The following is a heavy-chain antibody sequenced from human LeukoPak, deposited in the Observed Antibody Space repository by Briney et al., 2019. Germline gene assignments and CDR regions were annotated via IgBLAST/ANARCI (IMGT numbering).Heavy chain of an antibody. CDR2: IKGDGRAK. CDR1: GFTFSRYW. Sequence: GGSLRLSCTASGFTFSRYWMTWVRQAPGKGLEGVAHIKGDGRAKYYVDSMKGRFTISRDNGKNSLYVQINSVRAEDTGVYQCARDSPGYGGYSYWGQGTLVTVSS. D-gene: IGHD5-12*01. CDR3: ARDSPGYGGYSY. J-gene: IGHJ4*02. V-gene: IGHV3-7*04.